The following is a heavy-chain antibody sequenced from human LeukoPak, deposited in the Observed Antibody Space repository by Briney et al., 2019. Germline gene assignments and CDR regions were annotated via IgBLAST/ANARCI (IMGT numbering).Heavy chain of an antibody. Sequence: ASVKVSCKASGYTFTGYYMHWVRQAPGQGLEWMGWINPNSGGTNYAQKFQGRVTITRNTSISTAYMELSSLRSEDTAVYYCARFSYYDILTGYYGFDYWGQGTLVTVSS. CDR2: INPNSGGT. CDR3: ARFSYYDILTGYYGFDY. J-gene: IGHJ4*02. D-gene: IGHD3-9*01. CDR1: GYTFTGYY. V-gene: IGHV1-2*02.